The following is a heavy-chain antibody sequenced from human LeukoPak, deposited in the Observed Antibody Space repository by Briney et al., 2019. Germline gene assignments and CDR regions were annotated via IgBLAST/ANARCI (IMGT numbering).Heavy chain of an antibody. CDR2: INPNSGGT. CDR3: ARDLGYGSGGYYNPPALGY. Sequence: ASVKVSCKASGYTFTGYYMHWVRQAPGQGLEWMGWINPNSGGTNYAQKFQGRVTMTRDTSISTAYMELSRLRSDDTAVYYCARDLGYGSGGYYNPPALGYWGQGTLVTVSS. J-gene: IGHJ4*02. CDR1: GYTFTGYY. D-gene: IGHD3-10*01. V-gene: IGHV1-2*02.